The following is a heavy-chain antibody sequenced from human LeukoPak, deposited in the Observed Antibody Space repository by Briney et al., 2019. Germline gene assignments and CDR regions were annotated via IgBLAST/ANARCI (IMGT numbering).Heavy chain of an antibody. CDR2: IYYSVST. CDR3: ARDLSVGPVNAFDI. Sequence: SETLSLTCTVSGGSVSSGSYYWSWIRQPPGKGLEWIGYIYYSVSTNYNPSLKSRVTISVDTSKNQFSLKLSSVTAADTAVYYCARDLSVGPVNAFDIWGQGTMVTVSS. D-gene: IGHD4-17*01. V-gene: IGHV4-61*01. CDR1: GGSVSSGSYY. J-gene: IGHJ3*02.